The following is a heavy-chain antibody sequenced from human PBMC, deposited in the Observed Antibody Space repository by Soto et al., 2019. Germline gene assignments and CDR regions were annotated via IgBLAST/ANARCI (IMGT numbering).Heavy chain of an antibody. CDR1: GFTFSSSA. V-gene: IGHV3-23*01. Sequence: EVRLLESGGGLAQPGGSRRLSCAASGFTFSSSAMNWVRQAPGKGLEWVSSIRVGGGDTFYADSVRGRFTVSRDISRNTLYQQMNSLRAEETAIYYCANCSVGTVRTSGWCNWFDPWGQGTLVTVSS. CDR2: IRVGGGDT. D-gene: IGHD6-19*01. CDR3: ANCSVGTVRTSGWCNWFDP. J-gene: IGHJ5*02.